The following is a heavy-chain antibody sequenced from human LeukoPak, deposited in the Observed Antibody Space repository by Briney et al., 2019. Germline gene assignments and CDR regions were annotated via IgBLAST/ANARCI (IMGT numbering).Heavy chain of an antibody. V-gene: IGHV4-39*01. D-gene: IGHD4-17*01. CDR2: IYFSRTS. Sequence: SETLSLTCAVSGGSISRSINDYWDWLRQPPDKGVEWIGSIYFSRTSPYTPSLQSRVTVSVDTSKNQFSLKLNSVTAADTAVYYCARRGTMTRNRDAFDGWGQGTMVTVSS. CDR1: GGSISRSINDY. CDR3: ARRGTMTRNRDAFDG. J-gene: IGHJ3*01.